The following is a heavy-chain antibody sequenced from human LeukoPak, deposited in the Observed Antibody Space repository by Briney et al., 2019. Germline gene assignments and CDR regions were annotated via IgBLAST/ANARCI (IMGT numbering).Heavy chain of an antibody. CDR1: GYTFTSYG. Sequence: GASVKVSCKASGYTFTSYGISWVRQAPGQGLEGMGWISAYNGNTNYAQKLQGRVTMTTDTSTSTAYMELRSLRSDDTAVYYCARDWAVGAKDAFDIWGQGTMVTVSS. V-gene: IGHV1-18*01. J-gene: IGHJ3*02. CDR2: ISAYNGNT. D-gene: IGHD1-26*01. CDR3: ARDWAVGAKDAFDI.